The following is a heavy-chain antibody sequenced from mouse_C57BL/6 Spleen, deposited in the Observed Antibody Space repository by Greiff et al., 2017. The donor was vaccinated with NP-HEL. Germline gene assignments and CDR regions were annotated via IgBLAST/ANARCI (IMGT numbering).Heavy chain of an antibody. D-gene: IGHD2-4*01. J-gene: IGHJ3*01. Sequence: EVQLVESGPELVKPGASVKMSCKASGYTFTDYNMHWVKQSHGKSLEWIGYINPNNGGTSYNQKFKGKATLTVNKSSSTAYMELRSLTSEDSAVYYCARRGYDYDDGDGFAYWGQGTLVTVSA. CDR3: ARRGYDYDDGDGFAY. V-gene: IGHV1-22*01. CDR2: INPNNGGT. CDR1: GYTFTDYN.